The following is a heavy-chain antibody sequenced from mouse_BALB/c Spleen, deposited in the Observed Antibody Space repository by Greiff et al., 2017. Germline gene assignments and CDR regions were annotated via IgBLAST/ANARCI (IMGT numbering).Heavy chain of an antibody. D-gene: IGHD2-3*01. CDR1: GDSITSGY. CDR2: ISYSGST. V-gene: IGHV3-8*02. CDR3: ARYWDGYTWFAY. Sequence: EVHLVESGPSLVKPSQTLSLTCSVTGDSITSGYWNWIRKFPGNKLEYMGYISYSGSTYYNPSLKSRISITRDTSKNQYYLQLNSVTTEDTATYYCARYWDGYTWFAYWGQGTLVTVSA. J-gene: IGHJ3*01.